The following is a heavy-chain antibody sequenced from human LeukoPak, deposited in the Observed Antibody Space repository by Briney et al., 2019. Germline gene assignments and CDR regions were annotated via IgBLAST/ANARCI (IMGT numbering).Heavy chain of an antibody. CDR2: ISEDGINQ. J-gene: IGHJ4*02. V-gene: IGHV3-30*03. CDR3: ARDRETTSSGTFDY. Sequence: GGSLRLSCAASGFTFSNYALHCVRQAPGKGLEWVAGISEDGINQYYADSVKGRFTISRDNSNDTLFLHMNSLRPEDTAVYYCARDRETTSSGTFDYWGQGALVIVSS. D-gene: IGHD1-14*01. CDR1: GFTFSNYA.